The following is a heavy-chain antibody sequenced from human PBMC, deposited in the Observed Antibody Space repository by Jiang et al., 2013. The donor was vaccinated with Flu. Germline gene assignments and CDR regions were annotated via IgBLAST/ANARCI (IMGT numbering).Heavy chain of an antibody. J-gene: IGHJ6*02. CDR3: TREEGVGYYYYGMDV. V-gene: IGHV3-49*03. Sequence: GFTFGDYAMSWFRQAPGKGLEWVGFIRSKAYGGTTEYAASVKGRFTISRDDSKSIAYLQMNSLKTEDTAVYYCTREEGVGYYYYGMDVWGQGTTVTVSS. CDR2: IRSKAYGGTT. CDR1: GFTFGDYA. D-gene: IGHD1-26*01.